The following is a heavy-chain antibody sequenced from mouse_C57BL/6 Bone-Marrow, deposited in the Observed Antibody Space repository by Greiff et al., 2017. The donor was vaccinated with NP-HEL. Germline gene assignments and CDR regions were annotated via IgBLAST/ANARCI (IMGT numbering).Heavy chain of an antibody. CDR2: IWSGGST. V-gene: IGHV2-2*01. CDR3: ARMGNWDWFAY. J-gene: IGHJ3*01. Sequence: QVQLKQSGPGLVQPSQSLSITCTVSGFSLTSYGVHWVRQSPGKGLEWLGVIWSGGSTDYNAAFISRLSISKDNSKSQVFFKMNSLQADDTAIYYCARMGNWDWFAYWGQGTLVTVSA. CDR1: GFSLTSYG. D-gene: IGHD4-1*01.